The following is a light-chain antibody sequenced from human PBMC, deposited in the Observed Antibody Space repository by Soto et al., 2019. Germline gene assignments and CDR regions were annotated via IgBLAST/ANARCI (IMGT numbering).Light chain of an antibody. CDR2: GSS. J-gene: IGKJ2*01. Sequence: EVVLTQSPGTLSLSPGERATLSCRASENVSNNYLAWYQQKPGQAPRLLIFGSSGRAAGIPDRFSGSGSGTDFTLTISRLEPEYFAVSYCQQYGRSPPYTFGQGTKLEIK. CDR1: ENVSNNY. V-gene: IGKV3-20*01. CDR3: QQYGRSPPYT.